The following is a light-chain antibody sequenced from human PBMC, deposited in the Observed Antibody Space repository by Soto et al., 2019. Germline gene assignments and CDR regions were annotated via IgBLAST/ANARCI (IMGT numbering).Light chain of an antibody. CDR2: DVS. CDR3: ISYTTSSTYG. Sequence: QSVLTQPASVSGSPGQSITIPCTGTSSDVGGYNYVSWYQQHPGKAPKLMIYDVSNRPSGVSYRFSGPKSGNTASLTISGLQAEDEADYYCISYTTSSTYGFGTGTKVTV. CDR1: SSDVGGYNY. V-gene: IGLV2-14*01. J-gene: IGLJ1*01.